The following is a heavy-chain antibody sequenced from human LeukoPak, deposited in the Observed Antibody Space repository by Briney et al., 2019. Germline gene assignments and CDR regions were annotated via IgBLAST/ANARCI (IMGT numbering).Heavy chain of an antibody. Sequence: GGSLRLSCAASGFTFSTYGMHWVRQAPGKGLEWVAFMWYDGSNKYYADSVKGRFTISRDNSKNTLYLQMNSLRAEDTAVYYCAKDRPIWFGELGYFDYWGQGTLVTVSS. D-gene: IGHD3-10*01. J-gene: IGHJ4*02. CDR1: GFTFSTYG. V-gene: IGHV3-30*02. CDR2: MWYDGSNK. CDR3: AKDRPIWFGELGYFDY.